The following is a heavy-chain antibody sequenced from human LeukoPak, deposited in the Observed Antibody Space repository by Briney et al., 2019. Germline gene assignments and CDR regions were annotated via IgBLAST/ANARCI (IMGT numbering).Heavy chain of an antibody. CDR3: ASGTTDIVVVPATLRNYYFDY. Sequence: GGSLRLSCAASGFTVSSNYMSWVRQAPGKGLEWVSVIYSGGSTYYADSVKGRFTISRDNSKNTLYLQMNSLRAEDTAVYYCASGTTDIVVVPATLRNYYFDYWGQGTLVTVSS. CDR2: IYSGGST. V-gene: IGHV3-53*01. J-gene: IGHJ4*02. D-gene: IGHD2-2*01. CDR1: GFTVSSNY.